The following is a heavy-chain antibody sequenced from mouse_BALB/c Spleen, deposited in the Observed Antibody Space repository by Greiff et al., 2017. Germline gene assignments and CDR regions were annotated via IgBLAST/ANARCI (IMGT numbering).Heavy chain of an antibody. V-gene: IGHV2-2*02. D-gene: IGHD2-14*01. CDR1: GFSLTSYG. J-gene: IGHJ4*01. CDR2: IWSGGST. CDR3: ARKGRYDVGNAMDY. Sequence: QVQLKESGPGLVQPSQSLSITCTVSGFSLTSYGVHWVRQSPGKGLEWLGVIWSGGSTDYNAAFISRLSISKDNSKSQVFFKMNSLQANDTAIYYCARKGRYDVGNAMDYWGQGTSVTVSS.